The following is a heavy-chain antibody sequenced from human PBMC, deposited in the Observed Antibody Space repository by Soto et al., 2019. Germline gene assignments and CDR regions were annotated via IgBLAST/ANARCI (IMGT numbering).Heavy chain of an antibody. V-gene: IGHV3-33*01. J-gene: IGHJ5*02. Sequence: QVQLVESGGGVVQPGRSLRLSCAASGFTFSSYGMHWVRQAPGKGLEWVAVIWYDGSNKYYADSVKGRFTISRDNSKNTLDLQRNGLRAEDTAVYYCARESLGWFDPWGQGTLVTVSS. CDR1: GFTFSSYG. CDR3: ARESLGWFDP. CDR2: IWYDGSNK.